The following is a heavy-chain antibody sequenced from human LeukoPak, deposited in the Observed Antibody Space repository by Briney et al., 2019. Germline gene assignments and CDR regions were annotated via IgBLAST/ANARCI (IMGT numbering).Heavy chain of an antibody. CDR1: GSTFSSYA. D-gene: IGHD4-17*01. Sequence: PGGSLRLSCAASGSTFSSYAMSWVRQAPGKGLEWISAISGSGGSTYYADSVKGRFTISRDNSKNTLYLQMNSLRAEDTAVYYCAKNSDYGDYWFDYWGQGTLVTVSS. CDR3: AKNSDYGDYWFDY. J-gene: IGHJ4*02. CDR2: ISGSGGST. V-gene: IGHV3-23*01.